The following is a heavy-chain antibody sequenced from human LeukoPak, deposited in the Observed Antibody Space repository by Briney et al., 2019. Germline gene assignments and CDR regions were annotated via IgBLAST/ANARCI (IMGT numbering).Heavy chain of an antibody. J-gene: IGHJ4*02. V-gene: IGHV3-23*01. CDR3: AGTADPPGIDY. D-gene: IGHD3-10*01. CDR1: GFTFSTYA. Sequence: GGSLRLSCAASGFTFSTYAMSWVRQAPGMGLEWVSAISGSGGSTYYADSVKGRFTISRDNSKNTLYLQMNSLRAEDTAVYYCAGTADPPGIDYWGQGTLVTVSS. CDR2: ISGSGGST.